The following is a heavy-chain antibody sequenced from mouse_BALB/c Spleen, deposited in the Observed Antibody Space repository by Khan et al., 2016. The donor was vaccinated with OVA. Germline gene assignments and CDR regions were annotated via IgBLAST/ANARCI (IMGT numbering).Heavy chain of an antibody. CDR2: IYPSSGYT. Sequence: VELVESGAELAKPGASVKMSCKASGYTFSAYWIHWVKQRPGQGLEWIGYIYPSSGYTYYNQTFNDKATLTTDKSSSTAYMQLSSLTSEDSAVYYCARDRIDYWGQGTTLTVSS. J-gene: IGHJ2*01. CDR3: ARDRIDY. CDR1: GYTFSAYW. V-gene: IGHV1-7*01.